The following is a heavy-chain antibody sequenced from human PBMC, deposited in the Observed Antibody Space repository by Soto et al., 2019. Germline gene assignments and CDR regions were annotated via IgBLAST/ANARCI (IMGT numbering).Heavy chain of an antibody. J-gene: IGHJ4*02. Sequence: GESLKISCKGSGYSFTSYWIGWVRQMPGKGLEWMGIIYLGDSDTRYSPSFQGQVTISAGKSISTAYLQWSSLKASDTAMYYCARQTYCSSTSCYTVDSWGQGTLVTVSS. CDR1: GYSFTSYW. CDR3: ARQTYCSSTSCYTVDS. CDR2: IYLGDSDT. V-gene: IGHV5-51*01. D-gene: IGHD2-2*02.